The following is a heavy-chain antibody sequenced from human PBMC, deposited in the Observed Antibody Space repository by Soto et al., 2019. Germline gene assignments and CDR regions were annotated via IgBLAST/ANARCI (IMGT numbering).Heavy chain of an antibody. J-gene: IGHJ5*02. Sequence: PGGSLRLSCAASGFTFSDYYMSWIRQAPGKGLEWVSYISSSGSTIYYADSVKGRFTNSRDNAKNSLYLQMSSLRAEDTAVYYCARGSSGYHGNSWFDPWGQGTLVTVSS. CDR3: ARGSSGYHGNSWFDP. CDR1: GFTFSDYY. CDR2: ISSSGSTI. D-gene: IGHD3-22*01. V-gene: IGHV3-11*01.